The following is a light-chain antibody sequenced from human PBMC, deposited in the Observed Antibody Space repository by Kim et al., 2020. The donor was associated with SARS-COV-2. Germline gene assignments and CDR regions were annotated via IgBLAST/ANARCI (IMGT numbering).Light chain of an antibody. CDR3: AAWDDSLSARWV. Sequence: QKVPIHCSGTNSKIGVNFVYWYQHLPGTAPKLLMSRNNQRPSGVPDRFSGFKSGTSAFLAISGLRSEDEGDYYCAAWDDSLSARWVFGGGTQLTVL. CDR2: RNN. CDR1: NSKIGVNF. J-gene: IGLJ3*02. V-gene: IGLV1-47*01.